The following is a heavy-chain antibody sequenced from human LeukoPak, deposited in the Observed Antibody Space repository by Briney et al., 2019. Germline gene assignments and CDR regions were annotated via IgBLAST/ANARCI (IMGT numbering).Heavy chain of an antibody. CDR1: GFTVTSNH. CDR2: IYTGGTT. D-gene: IGHD3-9*01. Sequence: PGGSLRLSCAASGFTVTSNHMNWVRQAPGKGLEWVSIIYTGGTTHYADSLKDRFTISRDDSINTLYLQMNSLRAEDTAVYYCATDQRYAFDYWGQGILVTVSS. CDR3: ATDQRYAFDY. J-gene: IGHJ4*02. V-gene: IGHV3-66*01.